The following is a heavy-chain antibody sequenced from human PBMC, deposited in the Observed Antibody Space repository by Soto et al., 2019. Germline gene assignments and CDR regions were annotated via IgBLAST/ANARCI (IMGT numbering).Heavy chain of an antibody. D-gene: IGHD3-22*01. CDR3: ARGSSVYDSSGYGFDY. CDR2: IKQDGSHK. J-gene: IGHJ4*02. Sequence: GGSLRLSCVASGFSFSNYWMSWVRQAPGKGLEWVANIKQDGSHKFYVDSGKGRFTMSRDNGKNSLYLQMSSLRAEDTAVYYCARGSSVYDSSGYGFDYWGQGSLVTVSS. CDR1: GFSFSNYW. V-gene: IGHV3-7*01.